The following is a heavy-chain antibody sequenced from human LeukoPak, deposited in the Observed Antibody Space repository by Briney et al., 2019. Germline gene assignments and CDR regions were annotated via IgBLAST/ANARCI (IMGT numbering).Heavy chain of an antibody. CDR1: GGSISSGGYY. D-gene: IGHD1-26*01. V-gene: IGHV4-39*07. CDR2: IYHSGST. J-gene: IGHJ4*02. CDR3: ARGRWELLGVKGYYFDY. Sequence: PSETLSLTCTVSGGSISSGGYYWSWIRQPPGKGLEWIGSIYHSGSTYYNPSLKSRVTISVDTSKNQFSLKLSSVTAADTAVYYCARGRWELLGVKGYYFDYWGQGTLVTVSS.